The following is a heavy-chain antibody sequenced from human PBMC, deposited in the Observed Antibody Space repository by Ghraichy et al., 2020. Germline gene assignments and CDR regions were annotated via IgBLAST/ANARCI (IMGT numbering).Heavy chain of an antibody. J-gene: IGHJ4*02. CDR2: IKSQTDGGTT. Sequence: GESLRLSCAASGFTFRNAWMTWVRQAPGKGLEWAGRIKSQTDGGTTDYPAPVRGRFTVSRDDSKNTVYLQMNSLRTEDTAVYYCTTGRGSGSETVDYWGQGTLVTVSP. CDR3: TTGRGSGSETVDY. D-gene: IGHD3-10*01. CDR1: GFTFRNAW. V-gene: IGHV3-15*01.